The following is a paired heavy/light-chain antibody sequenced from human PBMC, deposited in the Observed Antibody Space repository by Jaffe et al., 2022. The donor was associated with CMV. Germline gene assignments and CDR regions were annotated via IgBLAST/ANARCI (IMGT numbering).Light chain of an antibody. CDR1: SSDVGGYNY. J-gene: IGLJ3*02. V-gene: IGLV2-14*03. CDR2: DVS. Sequence: QSALTQPASVSGSPGQSITISCTGTSSDVGGYNYVSWYQQHPGKAPKLMIYDVSNRPSGVSNRFSGSKSGNTASLTISGLQAEDEADYYCSSYTSSSTLGFGGGTKLTVL. CDR3: SSYTSSSTLG.
Heavy chain of an antibody. Sequence: QVQLVESGGGLVKPGGSLRLSCAASGFTFSDYYMSWIRQAPGKGLEWVSYISSSSSYTNYADSVKGRFTISRDNAKNSLYLQMNSLRAEDTAVYYCARGLVGAISYWGQGTLVTVSS. D-gene: IGHD1-26*01. V-gene: IGHV3-11*06. CDR2: ISSSSSYT. CDR1: GFTFSDYY. CDR3: ARGLVGAISY. J-gene: IGHJ4*02.